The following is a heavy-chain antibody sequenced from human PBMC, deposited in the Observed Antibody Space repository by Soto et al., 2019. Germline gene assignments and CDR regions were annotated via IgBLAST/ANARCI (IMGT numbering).Heavy chain of an antibody. CDR2: IIPILGIA. CDR1: GGTFSSYT. Sequence: SVKVSCKASGGTFSSYTISWVRQAPGQGLEWMGRIIPILGIANYAQKFQGRVTITADKSTSTAYMELSSLRSEDTAVYYCASSIVLMVYAIPGYFQHWGQGTLVTVAS. J-gene: IGHJ1*01. CDR3: ASSIVLMVYAIPGYFQH. D-gene: IGHD2-8*01. V-gene: IGHV1-69*02.